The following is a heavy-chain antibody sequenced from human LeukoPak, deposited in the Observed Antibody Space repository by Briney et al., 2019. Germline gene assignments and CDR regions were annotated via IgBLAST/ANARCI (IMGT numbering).Heavy chain of an antibody. Sequence: GGSLRLSCAASGFTFSSYSMNWVRQAPGKGLEWVSGISWNSGFIDYADSVKGRFTISRDNAKNSLFLQMNSLRTEDMALYYCVKGGKRYTTSWLHYWGQGTLVTVSS. CDR3: VKGGKRYTTSWLHY. CDR2: ISWNSGFI. J-gene: IGHJ4*02. D-gene: IGHD6-13*01. CDR1: GFTFSSYS. V-gene: IGHV3-9*03.